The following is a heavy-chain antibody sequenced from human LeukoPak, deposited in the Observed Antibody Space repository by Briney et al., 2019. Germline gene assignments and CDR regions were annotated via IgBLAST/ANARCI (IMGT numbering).Heavy chain of an antibody. J-gene: IGHJ4*02. CDR2: IIPIFGTA. CDR1: GGTFSSYA. Sequence: SVKVSCKASGGTFSSYAISWVRQAPGQGLEWMGGIIPIFGTANYAQKFQGRVTITADESTSTAYMELSSLRSDDTAVYYCARDKDDYYGSGTQGVYDYWGQGTLVTVSS. V-gene: IGHV1-69*13. CDR3: ARDKDDYYGSGTQGVYDY. D-gene: IGHD3-10*01.